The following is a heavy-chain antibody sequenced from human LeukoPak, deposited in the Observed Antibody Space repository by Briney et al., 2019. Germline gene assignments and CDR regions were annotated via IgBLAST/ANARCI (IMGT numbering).Heavy chain of an antibody. Sequence: GGSLRLSCAASGFTFSSYEMNWVRQAPGKGLEWVSYISSSGSTIYYADSVKGRFTISGDNAKNSLYLQMNSLRAEDTAVYYCAAAYYYDSSGYYYDYWGQGTLVTVSS. CDR3: AAAYYYDSSGYYYDY. V-gene: IGHV3-48*03. CDR2: ISSSGSTI. J-gene: IGHJ4*02. D-gene: IGHD3-22*01. CDR1: GFTFSSYE.